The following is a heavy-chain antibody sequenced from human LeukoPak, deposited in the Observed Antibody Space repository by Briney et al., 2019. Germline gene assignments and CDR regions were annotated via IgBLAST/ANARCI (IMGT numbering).Heavy chain of an antibody. CDR1: GYTFTGYY. J-gene: IGHJ4*02. CDR2: INPNSGGT. Sequence: ASVKVSCKASGYTFTGYYMHWVRQAPGQGLEWMGWINPNSGGTNYAQKFQGRVTMTRDTSISTAYMELSRLRSDDTAVYYCARVHYCSGGSCLNYWGQGTLVTASS. D-gene: IGHD2-15*01. CDR3: ARVHYCSGGSCLNY. V-gene: IGHV1-2*02.